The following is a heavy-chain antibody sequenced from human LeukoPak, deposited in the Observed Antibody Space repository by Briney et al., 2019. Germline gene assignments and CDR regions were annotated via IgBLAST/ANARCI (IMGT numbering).Heavy chain of an antibody. CDR2: IGPSVSAT. CDR3: ARGIAAAGTSSFDY. D-gene: IGHD6-13*01. CDR1: GFTFSSYS. J-gene: IGHJ4*02. Sequence: GSLRLSCAASGFTFSSYSMNWVRQAPGKGLEWVSYIGPSVSATYYADSVKGRFTISRDNAKNSLSLQMNSLRDEDTAVYYCARGIAAAGTSSFDYWGQGTVVTVSS. V-gene: IGHV3-48*02.